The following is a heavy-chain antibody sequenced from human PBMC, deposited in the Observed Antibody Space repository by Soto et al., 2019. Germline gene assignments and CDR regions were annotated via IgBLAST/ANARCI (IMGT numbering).Heavy chain of an antibody. CDR3: ASHPRDSSGYWYYFDY. J-gene: IGHJ4*02. V-gene: IGHV3-23*01. CDR2: ISGSGGGT. Sequence: GGSLRLSCAASGFTFISYAMSWVRQAPWKGLEWVSAISGSGGGTYYADSVKGRFTISRDNSKNTLYLQMNSLRAEDTAVYYCASHPRDSSGYWYYFDYWGQGTLVTVSS. CDR1: GFTFISYA. D-gene: IGHD3-22*01.